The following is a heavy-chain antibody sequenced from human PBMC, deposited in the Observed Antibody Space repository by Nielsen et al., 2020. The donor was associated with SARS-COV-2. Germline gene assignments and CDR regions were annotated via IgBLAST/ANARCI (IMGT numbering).Heavy chain of an antibody. CDR1: GFTFSSYA. D-gene: IGHD3-3*01. J-gene: IGHJ4*02. Sequence: GGSLRLSCAASGFTFSSYAMHWVRQAPGKGLEWVAVISYDGSNKYYADSVKGRFTISRDNSKNTLYLQMNSLRAEDTAVYYCARDSGVVSYYWGQGTLVTVSS. V-gene: IGHV3-30-3*01. CDR2: ISYDGSNK. CDR3: ARDSGVVSYY.